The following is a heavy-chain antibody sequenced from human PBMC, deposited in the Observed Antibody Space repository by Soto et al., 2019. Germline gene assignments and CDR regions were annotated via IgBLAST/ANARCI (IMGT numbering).Heavy chain of an antibody. CDR2: ISDSGGST. Sequence: PGVSLRLSCAASGFTFSSYAMSWVRQAPGKGLEWVSGISDSGGSTYYGDSVKGRFTISRDNSKNTLYLQMNSLRAEDTAVYDCAKTSSSGWSENDYWGQGTLVTVSA. J-gene: IGHJ4*02. CDR1: GFTFSSYA. CDR3: AKTSSSGWSENDY. V-gene: IGHV3-23*01. D-gene: IGHD6-19*01.